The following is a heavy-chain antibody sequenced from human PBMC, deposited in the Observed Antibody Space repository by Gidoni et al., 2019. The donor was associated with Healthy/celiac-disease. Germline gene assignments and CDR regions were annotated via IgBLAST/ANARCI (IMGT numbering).Heavy chain of an antibody. CDR3: ARERKPAALNWFDP. J-gene: IGHJ5*02. V-gene: IGHV1-2*02. CDR2: INPDSGGT. CDR1: GYTFTGYY. D-gene: IGHD2-2*01. Sequence: QVQLVQSGAEVKKPGASVKVSCQASGYTFTGYYMHWGRQAPGQGLEWMGWINPDSGGTNYAQKFQGRVTMTRDTSISTAYMELSRLRSDDTAVYYCARERKPAALNWFDPWGQGTLVTVSS.